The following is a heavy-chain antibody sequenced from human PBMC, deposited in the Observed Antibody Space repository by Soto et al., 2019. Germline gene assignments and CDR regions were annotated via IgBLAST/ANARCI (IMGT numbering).Heavy chain of an antibody. J-gene: IGHJ6*02. D-gene: IGHD4-17*01. V-gene: IGHV3-30*18. CDR1: GFTFSSYG. Sequence: GGSLRLSCAASGFTFSSYGMHWVRQAPGKGLEWVAVISYDGSNKYYADSVKGRFTISRDNSKNTLYLQMNSLRAEDTAVYYCAKEQSTVPIYYYYYGMDVWGQGTTGTVSS. CDR2: ISYDGSNK. CDR3: AKEQSTVPIYYYYYGMDV.